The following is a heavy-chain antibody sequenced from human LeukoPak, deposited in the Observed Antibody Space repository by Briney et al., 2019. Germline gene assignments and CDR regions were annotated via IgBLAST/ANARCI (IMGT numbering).Heavy chain of an antibody. Sequence: PSETLSLTCTVSGVSITSFYWGWIRQPPGKGLEWIGSIYYSGSTYYNPSLKSRVTISVDTSKNQFSLKLSSVTAADTAVYYCARLSPRDYVYAFDIWGQGTMVTVSS. CDR3: ARLSPRDYVYAFDI. CDR2: IYYSGST. CDR1: GVSITSFY. D-gene: IGHD3-16*01. J-gene: IGHJ3*02. V-gene: IGHV4-39*01.